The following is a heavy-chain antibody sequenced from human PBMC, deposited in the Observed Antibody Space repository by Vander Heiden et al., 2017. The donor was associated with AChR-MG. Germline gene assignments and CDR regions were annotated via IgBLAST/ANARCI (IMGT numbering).Heavy chain of an antibody. CDR1: GFTFSSYA. V-gene: IGHV3-23*01. CDR3: AFGGAVAGPRTWIFDY. D-gene: IGHD6-19*01. J-gene: IGHJ4*02. CDR2: ISGSGGST. Sequence: EVQLLESGGGLVQPGGSLRLSCAASGFTFSSYAMSWVRQAPGKGLEWVSAISGSGGSTYYADSVKGRFTISRDNSKNTLYLQMNSLRAEDTAVYYCAFGGAVAGPRTWIFDYWGQGTLVTVSS.